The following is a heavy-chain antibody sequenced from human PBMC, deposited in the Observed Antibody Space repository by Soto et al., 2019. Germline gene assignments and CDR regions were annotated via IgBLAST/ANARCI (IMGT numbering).Heavy chain of an antibody. J-gene: IGHJ3*02. CDR2: VYYGGAIFYSGNI. CDR3: VRYDRINMKPYSPEGFHI. V-gene: IGHV4-39*01. CDR1: GDSISSSNSH. Sequence: PSETLSLTCTVSGDSISSSNSHWGWTRQPPGKGLEYIGSVYYGGAIFYSGNIYYNPSLKSRVTISVDTSKNQFSLWLSSVTAADTGVYYCVRYDRINMKPYSPEGFHIWGQGTMVTVSS. D-gene: IGHD3-3*02.